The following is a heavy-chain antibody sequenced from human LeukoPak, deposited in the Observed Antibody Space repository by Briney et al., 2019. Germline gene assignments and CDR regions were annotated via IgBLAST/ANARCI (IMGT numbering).Heavy chain of an antibody. CDR2: INPSGGST. D-gene: IGHD6-19*01. Sequence: ASVKVSCKASGYTFTSYYMHWVRQAPGQGLEWMGIINPSGGSTSYAQKFQGRVTITADKSTSTAYMELSSLRSEDTAVYYCARDRIAVAGIDYWGQGTLVTVSS. CDR1: GYTFTSYY. V-gene: IGHV1-46*01. J-gene: IGHJ4*02. CDR3: ARDRIAVAGIDY.